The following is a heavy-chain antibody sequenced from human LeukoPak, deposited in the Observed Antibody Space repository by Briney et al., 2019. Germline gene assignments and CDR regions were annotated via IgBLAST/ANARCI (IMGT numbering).Heavy chain of an antibody. D-gene: IGHD2-15*01. Sequence: GGSLRLSCAASGFTLSSYAMSWVRQAPGKGLEWVSAISGSGGSTYYADSVKGRFTISRDNSKNTLYLQMNSLRAEDTAVYYCARAPHRYCSGGSCYYYMDVWGKGTTVTVSS. CDR2: ISGSGGST. CDR3: ARAPHRYCSGGSCYYYMDV. CDR1: GFTLSSYA. J-gene: IGHJ6*03. V-gene: IGHV3-23*01.